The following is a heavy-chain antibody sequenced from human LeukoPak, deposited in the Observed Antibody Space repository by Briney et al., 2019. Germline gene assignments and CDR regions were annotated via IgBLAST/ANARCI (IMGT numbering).Heavy chain of an antibody. J-gene: IGHJ4*02. D-gene: IGHD6-19*01. CDR1: GGSFSGYY. V-gene: IGHV4-34*01. CDR3: VRSSGWSRYFDY. CDR2: INHSGST. Sequence: SETLSLTCAVYGGSFSGYYWSWIRQPPGKGLEWIGEINHSGSTNYNPSLKGRVTISVDTSKNQFSLKLSSVTAADTAGYYCVRSSGWSRYFDYWGQGTLVTVSS.